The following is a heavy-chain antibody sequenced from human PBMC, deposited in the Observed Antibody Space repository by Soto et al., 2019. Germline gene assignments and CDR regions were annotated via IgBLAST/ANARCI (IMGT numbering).Heavy chain of an antibody. D-gene: IGHD6-25*01. CDR3: ARHRLRGFDNSGVYS. Sequence: QVQLVQSGAELRKPGASVKVSCQTSGYSFSYYGINWVRQAPGQGLEWMGWINPYNGNRNYAQRLEDRPTMTTLTSINTIYVELKNLKSDDPAIYYCARHRLRGFDNSGVYSRGQGPPVTVSS. V-gene: IGHV1-18*01. CDR2: INPYNGNR. CDR1: GYSFSYYG. J-gene: IGHJ5*01.